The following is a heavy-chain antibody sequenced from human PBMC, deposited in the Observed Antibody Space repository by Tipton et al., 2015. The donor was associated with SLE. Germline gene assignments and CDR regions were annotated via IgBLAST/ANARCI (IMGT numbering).Heavy chain of an antibody. J-gene: IGHJ4*02. CDR2: ISSSGSYT. V-gene: IGHV3-11*06. Sequence: GSLRLSCVGSGFNFGDYSLSWVRQAPGKGLEWVALISSSGSYTNYISSVRGRFTISRDNDKKSLYLQMDSLAVEDTAFYFCARDHEFWSGYFLNWGQGILVTVSS. CDR3: ARDHEFWSGYFLN. D-gene: IGHD3-3*01. CDR1: GFNFGDYS.